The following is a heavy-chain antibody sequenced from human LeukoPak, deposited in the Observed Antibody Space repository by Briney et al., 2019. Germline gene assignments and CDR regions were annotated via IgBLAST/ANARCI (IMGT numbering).Heavy chain of an antibody. CDR3: ARGASYGSDSLRVDY. Sequence: PGGSLRLSCAASGFTFSSYSMNWVRQAPGKGLEWVSSISSSSSYIYYADSVKGRFTISRDNAKNSLYLQMNSLRAEGTAVYYCARGASYGSDSLRVDYWGQGTLVTVSS. J-gene: IGHJ4*02. V-gene: IGHV3-21*01. CDR2: ISSSSSYI. D-gene: IGHD3-10*01. CDR1: GFTFSSYS.